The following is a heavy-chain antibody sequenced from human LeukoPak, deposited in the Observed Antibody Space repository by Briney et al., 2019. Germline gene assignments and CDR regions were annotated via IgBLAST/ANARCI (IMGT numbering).Heavy chain of an antibody. J-gene: IGHJ5*02. Sequence: GGSLRLSCAASGFTFSSYAMHWVRQAPGKGLEWVAVISYDGSNKYYADSVKGRFTISRDNSKNTLYLQMNSLRAEDTAVYYCARDSRPPFVVVPAAIPYNWFDPWGQGTLVTVSS. CDR1: GFTFSSYA. V-gene: IGHV3-30-3*01. CDR2: ISYDGSNK. CDR3: ARDSRPPFVVVPAAIPYNWFDP. D-gene: IGHD2-2*01.